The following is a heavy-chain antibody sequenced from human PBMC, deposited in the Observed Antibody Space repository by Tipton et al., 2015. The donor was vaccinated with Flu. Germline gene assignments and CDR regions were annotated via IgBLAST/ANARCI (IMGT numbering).Heavy chain of an antibody. CDR2: ISHTGTT. D-gene: IGHD3-10*02. CDR3: ARHTGDSVRGVIDY. J-gene: IGHJ4*02. V-gene: IGHV4-38-2*01. CDR1: GYSISSGYY. Sequence: TLSLTCAVSGYSISSGYYWGWIRQPPGKGLEWIGSISHTGTTNYNPSLKSRLTISVDTSKNQFSLRLSSVTAADTAVYYCARHTGDSVRGVIDYWGQGTLVTVSS.